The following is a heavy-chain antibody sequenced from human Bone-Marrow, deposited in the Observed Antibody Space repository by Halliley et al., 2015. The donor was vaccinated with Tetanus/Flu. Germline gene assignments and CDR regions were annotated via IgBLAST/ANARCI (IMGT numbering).Heavy chain of an antibody. Sequence: CAASGFTFTDYAMNWVRQAPGKGLEWVSSISSTGRVIYYAVSVKGRFTISRDNAKKSMHLQMSSLRAEDTAVYYCAGASGDPFEIWGQGTVVTVSS. CDR3: AGASGDPFEI. V-gene: IGHV3-21*01. J-gene: IGHJ3*02. CDR1: GFTFTDYA. D-gene: IGHD6-19*01. CDR2: ISSTGRVI.